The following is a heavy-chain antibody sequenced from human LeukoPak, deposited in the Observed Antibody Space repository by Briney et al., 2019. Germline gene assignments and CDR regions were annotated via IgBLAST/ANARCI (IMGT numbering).Heavy chain of an antibody. CDR3: ARGNYDFWSGYYYYYYMDV. Sequence: ASVKVSCKDSGYTFTSYDINWVRQATGQGLEWMGWMNPNSGNTGYAQKFQGRVTITRNTSISTAYMELSSLRSEDTAVYYCARGNYDFWSGYYYYYYMDVWGKGTTVTVSS. D-gene: IGHD3-3*01. J-gene: IGHJ6*03. V-gene: IGHV1-8*03. CDR1: GYTFTSYD. CDR2: MNPNSGNT.